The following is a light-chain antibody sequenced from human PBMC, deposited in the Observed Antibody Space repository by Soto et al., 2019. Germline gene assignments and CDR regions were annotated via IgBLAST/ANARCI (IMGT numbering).Light chain of an antibody. J-gene: IGLJ1*01. CDR2: EGT. V-gene: IGLV2-23*01. Sequence: QSVLTQPASVSGSPGQSITISCTGTNSDVGTHNLVSWYQQHPGKAPKLIIYEGTKRPSGVSNRFSGSKSGNTASLTISGLQAEDEADYYCCSYARLCGTGTKVTLL. CDR1: NSDVGTHNL. CDR3: CSYARL.